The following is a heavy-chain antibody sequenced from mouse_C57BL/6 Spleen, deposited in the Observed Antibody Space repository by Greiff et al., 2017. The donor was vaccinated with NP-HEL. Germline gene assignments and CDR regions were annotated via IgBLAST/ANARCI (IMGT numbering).Heavy chain of an antibody. CDR2: ISYDGSN. V-gene: IGHV3-6*01. J-gene: IGHJ2*01. CDR1: GYSITSGYY. Sequence: EVQLQQSGPGLVKPSQSLSLTCSVTGYSITSGYYWNWIRQFPGNKLEWMGYISYDGSNNYNPSLKNRISITRDTSKNQFFLKLNSVTTEDTATYYCARGRNYVDYWGQGTTLTVSS. CDR3: ARGRNYVDY.